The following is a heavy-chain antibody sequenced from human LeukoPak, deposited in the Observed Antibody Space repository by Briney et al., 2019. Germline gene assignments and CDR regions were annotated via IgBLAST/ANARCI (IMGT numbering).Heavy chain of an antibody. CDR1: GGSVSSSN. CDR2: ISYDGSNK. J-gene: IGHJ4*02. D-gene: IGHD6-13*01. Sequence: LSLTCTVSGGSVSSSNYYWDWVRQAPGTGLEWVAVISYDGSNKYYADSVKGRFTISRDNSKNTLYLQMNSLRAEDTAVYYCARDRSKMKRYSSSWYGTFDYWGQGTLVTVSS. V-gene: IGHV3-30-3*01. CDR3: ARDRSKMKRYSSSWYGTFDY.